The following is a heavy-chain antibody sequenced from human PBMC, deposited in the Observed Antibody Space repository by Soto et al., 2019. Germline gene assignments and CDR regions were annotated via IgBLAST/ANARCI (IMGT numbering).Heavy chain of an antibody. CDR1: GGSISRSSYY. D-gene: IGHD1-26*01. CDR2: IYYSGST. CDR3: ARVSGSYLVDGIFDY. J-gene: IGHJ4*02. Sequence: SETLSLTCTVSGGSISRSSYYWGWIRQPPGKGLEWIGSIYYSGSTYYNPSLKSRVTISVDTSKNQFSLKLSSVTAADTAVYYCARVSGSYLVDGIFDYWGQGTLVTVSS. V-gene: IGHV4-39*07.